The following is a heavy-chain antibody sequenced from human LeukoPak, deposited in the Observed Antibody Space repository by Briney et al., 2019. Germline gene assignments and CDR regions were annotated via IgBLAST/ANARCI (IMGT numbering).Heavy chain of an antibody. Sequence: GGSLRLSCAASGFNVSSNYMSWVRQAPGKGLEWVSVIYSGGSTYYADSVKGRFTISRDNSKNTLYLQMNSLRAEDTAVYYCARDRRSILWFGELFDDAFDIWGQGTMVTVSS. CDR1: GFNVSSNY. D-gene: IGHD3-10*01. CDR2: IYSGGST. CDR3: ARDRRSILWFGELFDDAFDI. V-gene: IGHV3-66*01. J-gene: IGHJ3*02.